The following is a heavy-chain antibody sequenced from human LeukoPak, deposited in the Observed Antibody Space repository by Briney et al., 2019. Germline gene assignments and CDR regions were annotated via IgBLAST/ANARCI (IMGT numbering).Heavy chain of an antibody. CDR1: GFTFNTYW. CDR3: ATEYRDSSGWYGAFDI. Sequence: PGGSLRLSCAASGFTFNTYWMHWVRQAPGMGLMWVSRIKSDGTTTNYADSVRGRLTISRDNAENTLYLQMDSLQTDDTAVYYCATEYRDSSGWYGAFDIRGQGTMVTVSS. D-gene: IGHD6-19*01. V-gene: IGHV3-74*01. J-gene: IGHJ3*02. CDR2: IKSDGTTT.